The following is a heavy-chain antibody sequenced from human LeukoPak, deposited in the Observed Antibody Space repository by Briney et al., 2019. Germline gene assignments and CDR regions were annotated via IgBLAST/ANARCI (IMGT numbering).Heavy chain of an antibody. J-gene: IGHJ4*02. D-gene: IGHD5-12*01. V-gene: IGHV3-48*01. CDR3: ARHGYSAYGGFDY. Sequence: GGSLRLSCEASGFTISSYWMHWVRQAPGKGLEWVSFISSLSGTREYADSVKGRFTISRDNAKNSLYLQMNSLRAEDTAVYYCARHGYSAYGGFDYWGQGTLVTVSS. CDR1: GFTISSYW. CDR2: ISSLSGTR.